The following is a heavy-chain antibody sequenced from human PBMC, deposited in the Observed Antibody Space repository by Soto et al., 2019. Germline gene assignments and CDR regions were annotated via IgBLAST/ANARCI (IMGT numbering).Heavy chain of an antibody. J-gene: IGHJ4*02. CDR2: INHSGST. CDR3: ARGPPSLCSGGSCYFDY. CDR1: GESFSGYY. V-gene: IGHV4-34*01. D-gene: IGHD2-15*01. Sequence: SETLSLTCNVYGESFSGYYWSWIRQPPGKGLEWIGEINHSGSTNYNPSLKSRVTISVDTSKNQFSLKLSSVTAADTAVYYCARGPPSLCSGGSCYFDYWGQGTLVTVS.